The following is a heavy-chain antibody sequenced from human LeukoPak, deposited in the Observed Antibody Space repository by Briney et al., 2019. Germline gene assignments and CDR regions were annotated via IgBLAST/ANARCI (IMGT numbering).Heavy chain of an antibody. D-gene: IGHD3-16*01. CDR2: INSDGSTT. J-gene: IGHJ6*02. V-gene: IGHV3-74*01. CDR1: GFTFSIYW. CDR3: ARGGYGMDV. Sequence: PGGSLRHSCAASGFTFSIYWMHWVRQAPGKGLVWVSLINSDGSTTTYADSVKGRFTISRDNAKNTVYLQMNSLRAEDTAVYYCARGGYGMDVWGQGTTVTVSS.